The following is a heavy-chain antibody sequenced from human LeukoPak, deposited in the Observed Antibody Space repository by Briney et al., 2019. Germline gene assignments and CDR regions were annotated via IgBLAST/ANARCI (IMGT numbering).Heavy chain of an antibody. CDR1: GGTFSDYA. Sequence: ASVKVSCKAFGGTFSDYALNWVRQAPGQGLEWMGVLIPILGTANYAQKFQGRVTITGDTSASTAYMELSSLRSEDMAVYYCARESAGVYVPEYYFDYWGQGTLVTVSS. D-gene: IGHD2-8*01. CDR2: LIPILGTA. V-gene: IGHV1-69*10. CDR3: ARESAGVYVPEYYFDY. J-gene: IGHJ4*02.